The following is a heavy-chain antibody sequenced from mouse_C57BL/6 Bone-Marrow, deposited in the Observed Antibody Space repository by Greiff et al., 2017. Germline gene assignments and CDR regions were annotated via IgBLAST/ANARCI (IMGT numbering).Heavy chain of an antibody. CDR1: GYTFTSYW. J-gene: IGHJ4*01. D-gene: IGHD1-1*01. CDR2: IDPSDSYT. V-gene: IGHV1-50*01. Sequence: QVQLQQPGAELVKPGASVKLSCKASGYTFTSYWMQWVKQRPGQGLEWIGEIDPSDSYTNYNQKFKGKATLTVDTSSSTAYMQLSSLTSEDSAVYYCARGGTTVVASDYAMDYWGQGTSVTVSS. CDR3: ARGGTTVVASDYAMDY.